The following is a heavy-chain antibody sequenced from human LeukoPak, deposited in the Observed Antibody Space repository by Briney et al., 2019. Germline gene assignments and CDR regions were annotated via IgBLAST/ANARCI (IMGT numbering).Heavy chain of an antibody. V-gene: IGHV4-4*07. CDR1: GGSISSYY. CDR3: AREGGLAAAGTGYYYYYMDV. J-gene: IGHJ6*03. CDR2: IYTSGST. Sequence: SETLSLTCTVSGGSISSYYWSWIRQPAGKGLEWIGRIYTSGSTNYNPSLKSRVTISVDTSKNQFSLKLSSVTAADTAVYYCAREGGLAAAGTGYYYYYMDVWGKGTTVTVSS. D-gene: IGHD6-13*01.